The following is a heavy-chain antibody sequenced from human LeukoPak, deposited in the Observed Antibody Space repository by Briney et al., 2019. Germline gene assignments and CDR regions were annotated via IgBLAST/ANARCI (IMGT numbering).Heavy chain of an antibody. Sequence: SETLSLTCTVSGGSISSYYWSWIRQPPGKGLEWIGYIYYSGSTNYNPSLKSRVTISVDTSKNQFSLKLSSVTAADTAVYYCARGPRVITMIVAPLDYWGQGTLVTVSS. CDR1: GGSISSYY. D-gene: IGHD3-22*01. CDR3: ARGPRVITMIVAPLDY. V-gene: IGHV4-59*12. CDR2: IYYSGST. J-gene: IGHJ4*02.